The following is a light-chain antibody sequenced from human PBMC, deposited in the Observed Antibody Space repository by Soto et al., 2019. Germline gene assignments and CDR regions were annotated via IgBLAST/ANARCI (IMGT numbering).Light chain of an antibody. V-gene: IGKV1-12*01. J-gene: IGKJ4*01. CDR1: QDIGSW. CDR2: AAS. Sequence: DIQMTQSPSSVSASVGDTVTITCRASQDIGSWLAWFQQKPGRAPKLLIYAASSLQSGVPSRFSGSGSGADFTLSISSLQPEDFATYYCQQANSFPRTFGGGTKVEIK. CDR3: QQANSFPRT.